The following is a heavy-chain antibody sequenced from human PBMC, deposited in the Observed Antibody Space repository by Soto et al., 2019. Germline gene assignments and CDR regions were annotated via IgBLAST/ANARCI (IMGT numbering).Heavy chain of an antibody. V-gene: IGHV3-23*01. CDR3: AKDSRVRSNYYYYGMDV. CDR1: GCNFSSYA. D-gene: IGHD3-10*01. J-gene: IGHJ6*02. Sequence: GVSLILSWAAAGCNFSSYAMNWVRKAPGKGLEWVSAISGSGGSTYYADSVKGRLTISRDNSKNTLYLQMNSLRAEDTAVYYCAKDSRVRSNYYYYGMDVWGQGTTVTVS. CDR2: ISGSGGST.